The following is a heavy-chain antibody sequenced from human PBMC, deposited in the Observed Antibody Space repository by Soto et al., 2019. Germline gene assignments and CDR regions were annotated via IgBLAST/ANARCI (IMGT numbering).Heavy chain of an antibody. CDR3: ARGDCKTSCYIGF. V-gene: IGHV3-48*03. CDR1: GFGFSNYE. D-gene: IGHD2-2*02. J-gene: IGHJ4*02. CDR2: ITSSGGAT. Sequence: EVQLVESGGGLVQPGVSLRLSCAASGFGFSNYEMNWVRQAPGKGLEWVSYITSSGGATMYADSVKGRFTISRDNGKDSLYLQMNSRRVEDTAVYYCARGDCKTSCYIGFWGQGALVTVSS.